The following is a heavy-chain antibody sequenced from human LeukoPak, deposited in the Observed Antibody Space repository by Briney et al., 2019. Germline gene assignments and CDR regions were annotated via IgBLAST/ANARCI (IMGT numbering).Heavy chain of an antibody. CDR1: GFTVSSYY. J-gene: IGHJ4*02. CDR2: IYSGGST. D-gene: IGHD4-17*01. Sequence: GGSLRPSCAASGFTVSSYYMSWVRQAPGKGLEWVSVIYSGGSTYYADSVKGRFTISRDTSKNTLYLQMNSLRAEDTAVYYCASQTTVKYYFDYWGQGTLDTVSS. CDR3: ASQTTVKYYFDY. V-gene: IGHV3-53*01.